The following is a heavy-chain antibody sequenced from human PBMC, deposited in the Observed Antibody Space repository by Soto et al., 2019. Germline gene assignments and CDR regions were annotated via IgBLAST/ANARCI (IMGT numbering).Heavy chain of an antibody. J-gene: IGHJ4*02. CDR3: ARRPLYMIVARDYFDY. V-gene: IGHV4-34*01. CDR1: GGSFSGYY. D-gene: IGHD3-22*01. CDR2: INHSGST. Sequence: PSETLSLTCAVYGGSFSGYYWSWIRQPPGKGLEWIGEINHSGSTNYNPSLKSRVTISVDTSKNQFSLKLSSVTAADTAVYYCARRPLYMIVARDYFDYWGQGTLVTVSS.